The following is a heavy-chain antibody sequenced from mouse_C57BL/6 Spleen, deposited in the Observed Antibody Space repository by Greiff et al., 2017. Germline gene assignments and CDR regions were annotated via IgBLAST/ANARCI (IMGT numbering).Heavy chain of an antibody. CDR2: IYPRDGST. V-gene: IGHV1-85*01. CDR1: GYTFTSYD. J-gene: IGHJ2*01. Sequence: VKLVESGPELVNPGASVKLSCKASGYTFTSYDINWVKQRPGQGLEWIGWIYPRDGSTKYNEKFKGKATLTVDTSSSTAYMELHSLTSEDSAVYFCARSGYGSSFDYWSQGTTLTVSS. D-gene: IGHD1-1*01. CDR3: ARSGYGSSFDY.